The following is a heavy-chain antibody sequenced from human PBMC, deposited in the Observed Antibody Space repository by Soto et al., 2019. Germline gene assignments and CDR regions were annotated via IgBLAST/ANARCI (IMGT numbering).Heavy chain of an antibody. CDR2: IYYSGST. V-gene: IGHV4-39*07. CDR1: GGSISSSSYY. CDR3: ARGPSIAAAGIYD. J-gene: IGHJ4*02. Sequence: PSETLSLTCTVSGGSISSSSYYWGWIRQPPGKGLEWIGYIYYSGSTNYNPSLKSRVTISVDTSKNQFSLKLSSVTAADTAVYYCARGPSIAAAGIYDWGQGTLVTVSS. D-gene: IGHD6-13*01.